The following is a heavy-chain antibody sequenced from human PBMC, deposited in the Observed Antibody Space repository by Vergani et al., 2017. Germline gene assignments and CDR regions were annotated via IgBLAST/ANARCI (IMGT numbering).Heavy chain of an antibody. CDR2: IHTGGST. CDR3: ARGRATFDY. D-gene: IGHD5-24*01. Sequence: QVKLQESGPGLLKPSQTLSLTCTVSGESIRSGSHYWSWIRQPAGKGPEWIGHIHTGGSTDLNPSFKSRVSISVDTSKSQFSLKLSSVTAADTAVYYCARGRATFDYWGQGTLVTVSS. V-gene: IGHV4-61*02. J-gene: IGHJ4*02. CDR1: GESIRSGSHY.